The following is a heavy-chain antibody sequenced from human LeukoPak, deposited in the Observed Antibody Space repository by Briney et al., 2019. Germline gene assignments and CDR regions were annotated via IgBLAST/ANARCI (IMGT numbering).Heavy chain of an antibody. CDR1: GYTFIGYY. CDR2: IDPKNGGT. V-gene: IGHV1-2*06. Sequence: ASVKVSCKASGYTFIGYYVHWVRQAPGQGLEWMGRIDPKNGGTSYAQKFQGSVTMTRDTSITTAYMDLSSLRSDDTAVYYCVRDSMVSADYWGQGTLVTVSS. J-gene: IGHJ4*02. CDR3: VRDSMVSADY. D-gene: IGHD3-10*01.